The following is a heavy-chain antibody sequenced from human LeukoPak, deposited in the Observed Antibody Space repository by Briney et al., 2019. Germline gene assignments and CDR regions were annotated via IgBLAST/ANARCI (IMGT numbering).Heavy chain of an antibody. J-gene: IGHJ4*02. D-gene: IGHD3-16*01. CDR3: ARDKLRGSQNSFDY. CDR2: IWYDGSNN. V-gene: IGHV3-33*01. CDR1: GFTFSSYG. Sequence: GGSLRLSCAASGFTFSSYGMHWVRQAPGNGLEWVAVIWYDGSNNYYADSVKGRFTISRDNFKNPLYLQMNSLRAEDTAVYYCARDKLRGSQNSFDYWGQGTLVTVSS.